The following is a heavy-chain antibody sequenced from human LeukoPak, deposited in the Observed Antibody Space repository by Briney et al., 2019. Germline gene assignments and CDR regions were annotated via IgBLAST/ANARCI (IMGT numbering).Heavy chain of an antibody. D-gene: IGHD3-16*01. V-gene: IGHV3-49*04. CDR2: ITSKAYGGTT. J-gene: IGHJ4*02. Sequence: GGSLRLSCTASGFTFGDYAMSWVRQAPGKGLEWVGFITSKAYGGTTEYAASVKGRFTISRDDSKSIAYLQMTSLRTEDTPVYFSTRDMIYTFHYWGQGTLVTVSS. CDR1: GFTFGDYA. CDR3: TRDMIYTFHY.